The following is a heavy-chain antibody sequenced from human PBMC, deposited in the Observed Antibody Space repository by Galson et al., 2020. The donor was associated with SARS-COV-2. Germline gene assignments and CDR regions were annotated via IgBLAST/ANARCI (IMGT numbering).Heavy chain of an antibody. CDR3: ARHAIWFVELIFYWFDP. D-gene: IGHD3-10*01. J-gene: IGHJ5*02. Sequence: SETLSLTCTVSGGSISSSSYYWGWIRQPPGKGLEWIGSIYYSGSTYYNPSLKSRVTISVDTSKNQFSLKLSSVTAADTAVYYCARHAIWFVELIFYWFDPWGQGTLVTVSS. CDR1: GGSISSSSYY. CDR2: IYYSGST. V-gene: IGHV4-39*01.